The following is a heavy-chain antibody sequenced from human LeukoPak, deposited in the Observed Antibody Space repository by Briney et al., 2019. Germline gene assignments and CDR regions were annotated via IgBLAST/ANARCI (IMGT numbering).Heavy chain of an antibody. CDR3: ARGGMTGRSDY. J-gene: IGHJ4*02. CDR2: INHSGST. CDR1: GGSFSGYY. V-gene: IGHV4-34*01. Sequence: SDTLSLTCAVYGGSFSGYYWRWIRQPPRKGLEGIGEINHSGSTNYNPSLKSRVTISVDTSKNQFSLKLSSVTAADTAVYYCARGGMTGRSDYWGQGTLVTVSS.